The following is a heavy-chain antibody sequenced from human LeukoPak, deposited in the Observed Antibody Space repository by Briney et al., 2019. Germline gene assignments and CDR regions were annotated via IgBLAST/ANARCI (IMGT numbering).Heavy chain of an antibody. CDR2: MNPNSGNT. J-gene: IGHJ6*03. V-gene: IGHV1-8*01. CDR3: ARDGRGWPGYYYYYYMDV. Sequence: ASVKVSCKASGYTFTSYDINWVRQATGQGLEWMGWMNPNSGNTGYAQRFQGRVTMTRNTSISTAYMELSSLRSEDTAVYYCARDGRGWPGYYYYYYMDVWGKGTTVTVSS. CDR1: GYTFTSYD. D-gene: IGHD6-19*01.